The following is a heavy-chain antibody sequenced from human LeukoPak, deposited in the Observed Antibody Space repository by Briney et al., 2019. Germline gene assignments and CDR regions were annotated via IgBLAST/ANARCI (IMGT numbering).Heavy chain of an antibody. J-gene: IGHJ4*02. CDR2: MSPNSGIA. CDR3: ARILTGYLDDY. D-gene: IGHD3-9*01. Sequence: ASVKVSCKASGYTFTSLDLNWVRQATGQGPEWMGWMSPNSGIAGYAQKFQGRVTMTRDISISTAYMELSSLTSEDTAVYYCARILTGYLDDYWGQGTLVTVSS. CDR1: GYTFTSLD. V-gene: IGHV1-8*01.